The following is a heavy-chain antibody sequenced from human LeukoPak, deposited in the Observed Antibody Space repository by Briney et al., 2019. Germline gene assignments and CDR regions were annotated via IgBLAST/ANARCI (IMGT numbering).Heavy chain of an antibody. CDR2: ISGSGGST. CDR1: GFTFSSYA. D-gene: IGHD2-2*03. Sequence: GGSLRLSCAASGFTFSSYAMSWVRQAPGKGLEWVSAISGSGGSTYYADSVKGRFTISRDNSKNTLYLQMNSLRAEDTAVYYCAKGDGLDYYYYYMDVWGKGTTVTVSS. CDR3: AKGDGLDYYYYYMDV. V-gene: IGHV3-23*01. J-gene: IGHJ6*03.